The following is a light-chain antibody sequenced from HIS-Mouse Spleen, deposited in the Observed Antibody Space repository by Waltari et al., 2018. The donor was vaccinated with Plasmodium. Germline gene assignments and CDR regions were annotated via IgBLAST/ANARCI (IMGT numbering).Light chain of an antibody. V-gene: IGKV3-15*01. CDR3: QQYNNWPRGT. J-gene: IGKJ1*01. Sequence: EIVMTQSPATLSESPGERATLSCRASQSVSSNLAWYQQKPGQAPRLLIYGASTRATGIPARFSGSGSGTEFTLTISSMQSEDFAVYYCQQYNNWPRGTFGQGTKVEIK. CDR2: GAS. CDR1: QSVSSN.